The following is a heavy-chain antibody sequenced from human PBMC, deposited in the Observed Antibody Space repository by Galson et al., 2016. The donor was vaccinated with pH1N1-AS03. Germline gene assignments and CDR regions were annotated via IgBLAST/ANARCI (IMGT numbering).Heavy chain of an antibody. CDR2: IDWDDDK. V-gene: IGHV2-70*04. Sequence: ALVKPTQTLTLTCTSSGFSLSTIGMRVNWVRQPPGKALEWLARIDWDDDKDYSTSLKTRLTISQDTSKNQVVLTMTNMDPVDTATYYCARIRGYSYYFDYWGQGTLVTVSS. CDR3: ARIRGYSYYFDY. J-gene: IGHJ4*02. D-gene: IGHD5-18*01. CDR1: GFSLSTIGMR.